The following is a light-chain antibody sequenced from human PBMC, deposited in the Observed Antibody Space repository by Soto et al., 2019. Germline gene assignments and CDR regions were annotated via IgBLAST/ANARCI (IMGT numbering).Light chain of an antibody. CDR3: QQYNNYLT. Sequence: TQMPPSPSTLSGSLGARVPITCRASPTISSWFAWYQQTPGKAPTLLIYHASSLESGVPSRFSGSGSGTEFTLTISSLQPDEVASYDCQQYNNYLTFGQGTKGEIK. CDR2: HAS. CDR1: PTISSW. V-gene: IGKV1-5*01. J-gene: IGKJ1*01.